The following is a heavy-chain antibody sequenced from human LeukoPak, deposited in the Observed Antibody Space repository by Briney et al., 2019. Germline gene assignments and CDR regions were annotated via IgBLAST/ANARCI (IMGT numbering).Heavy chain of an antibody. J-gene: IGHJ5*02. CDR2: IYYSGST. V-gene: IGHV4-39*07. CDR3: ARDLLVSPSPRFDP. CDR1: GGSISSSSYY. Sequence: SETLSLTCTVSGGSISSSSYYWGWIRQPPGKGLEWIGSIYYSGSTYYNPSLKSRVTISVDTSKNQFSLKLSSVTAADTAVYYCARDLLVSPSPRFDPWGQGTLVTVSS. D-gene: IGHD2-2*01.